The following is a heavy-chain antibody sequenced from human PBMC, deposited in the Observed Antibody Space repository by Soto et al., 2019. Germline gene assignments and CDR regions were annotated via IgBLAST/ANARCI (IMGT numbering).Heavy chain of an antibody. J-gene: IGHJ4*02. CDR1: GFTFSSYS. D-gene: IGHD3-16*01. CDR3: ARDVNTYYDYIWGSYNY. CDR2: ISSSSSYI. V-gene: IGHV3-21*01. Sequence: GGSLRLSCAASGFTFSSYSMNWVRQAPGKGLEWVSSISSSSSYIYYADSVKGRFTISRDNAKNSLYLQMNSLRAEDTAVYYCARDVNTYYDYIWGSYNYWGQGTLVTVSS.